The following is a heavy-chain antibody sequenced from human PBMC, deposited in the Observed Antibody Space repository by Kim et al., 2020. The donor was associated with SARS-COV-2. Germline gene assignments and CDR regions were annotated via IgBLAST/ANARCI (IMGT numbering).Heavy chain of an antibody. Sequence: ASVKVSCKASGYTFTTYAINWVRQAPGQGLEWMGWINTNTDNPTYAQGFRGHFVFSLDTSASTAYLQISSLKAEDTAVYYCARGNGDYRAFDIWGQGTTV. CDR1: GYTFTTYA. D-gene: IGHD4-17*01. CDR3: ARGNGDYRAFDI. CDR2: INTNTDNP. V-gene: IGHV7-4-1*02. J-gene: IGHJ3*02.